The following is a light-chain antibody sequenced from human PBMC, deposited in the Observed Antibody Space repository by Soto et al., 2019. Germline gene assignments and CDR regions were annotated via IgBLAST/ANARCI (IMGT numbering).Light chain of an antibody. V-gene: IGKV1-39*01. CDR3: QHNNTYPLT. J-gene: IGKJ1*01. CDR1: QSISTH. Sequence: DIEMTDSPSCRSAPVGDSVPLSYRASQSISTHLNWYQQKPGKAPNLLIYAASSLESGVPSRFSGSGSGTEFTLTISSLQPGDFATYYCQHNNTYPLTFGQGTKVDIK. CDR2: AAS.